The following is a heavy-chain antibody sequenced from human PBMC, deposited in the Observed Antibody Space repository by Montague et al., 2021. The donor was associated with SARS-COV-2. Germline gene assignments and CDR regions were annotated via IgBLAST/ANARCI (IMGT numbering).Heavy chain of an antibody. V-gene: IGHV4-39*02. D-gene: IGHD6-19*01. CDR3: ARPGGVSGWFYFDD. CDR1: GESIDRDTYY. Sequence: SETLSLTCIVSGESIDRDTYYWGWIRQSPGKGLEWIGSLSYSGSTYYNPSLRSRVTISMDTSKNHFSLKVNSVTATDTAVYFCARPGGVSGWFYFDDWGQGTLVSVPS. J-gene: IGHJ4*02. CDR2: LSYSGST.